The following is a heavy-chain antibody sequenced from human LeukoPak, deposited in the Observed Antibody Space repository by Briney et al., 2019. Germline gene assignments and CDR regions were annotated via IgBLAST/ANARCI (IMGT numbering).Heavy chain of an antibody. CDR2: INHSGST. J-gene: IGHJ5*02. CDR3: ARGRLSQQLVRDNWFDP. V-gene: IGHV4-34*01. CDR1: GGSFSGYY. Sequence: SETLSLTCAVYGGSFSGYYWSWIRQPPGKGLEWIGEINHSGSTNYNPSLKSRVTISVDTSKNQFSLKLSSVTAADTAVYYCARGRLSQQLVRDNWFDPWGQGTLVTVSS. D-gene: IGHD6-13*01.